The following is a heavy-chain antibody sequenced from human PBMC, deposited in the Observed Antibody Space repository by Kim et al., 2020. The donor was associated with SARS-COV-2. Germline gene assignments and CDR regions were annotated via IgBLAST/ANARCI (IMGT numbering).Heavy chain of an antibody. V-gene: IGHV4-59*08. Sequence: SETLSLTCTVSGGSISSYSWSLIRQPPGKGLEWIGFLSYSGNTNYDPSLKSRATISLDTSKNHFSLKLSSVTAADTAVYYCARHGGESMIRGVLGAFDIWGQGTMVTVSS. CDR2: LSYSGNT. CDR3: ARHGGESMIRGVLGAFDI. CDR1: GGSISSYS. D-gene: IGHD3-10*01. J-gene: IGHJ3*02.